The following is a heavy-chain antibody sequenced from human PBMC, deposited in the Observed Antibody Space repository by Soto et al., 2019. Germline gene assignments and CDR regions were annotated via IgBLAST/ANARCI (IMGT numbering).Heavy chain of an antibody. V-gene: IGHV3-30*18. Sequence: GSLRLSCAASVFTFSSYGMHWVRQAPGKGLEWVAVISYDGSNKYYADSVKGRFTISRDNSKNTLYLQMNSLRAEDTAVYYCAKHSGIAVAGAFDPWGQGTLVTVSS. CDR1: VFTFSSYG. CDR2: ISYDGSNK. D-gene: IGHD6-19*01. J-gene: IGHJ5*02. CDR3: AKHSGIAVAGAFDP.